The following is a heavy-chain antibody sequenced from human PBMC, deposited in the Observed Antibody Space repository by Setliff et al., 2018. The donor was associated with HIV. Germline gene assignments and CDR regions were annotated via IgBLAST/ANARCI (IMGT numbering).Heavy chain of an antibody. V-gene: IGHV4-59*11. CDR3: ARGRNRNYVVYGMDV. CDR2: IYYSGGT. Sequence: SETLSLTCTVSGDSISSHYWSWIRQPPGKGLEWIGYIYYSGGTNYNPSLKSRGTLSVDNSKNMLYLQMDSLRAEDTAVYYCARGRNRNYVVYGMDVWGQGTTVTVSS. J-gene: IGHJ6*02. D-gene: IGHD1-7*01. CDR1: GDSISSHY.